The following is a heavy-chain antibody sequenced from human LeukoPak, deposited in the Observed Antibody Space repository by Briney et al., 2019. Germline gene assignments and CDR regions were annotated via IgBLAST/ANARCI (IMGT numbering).Heavy chain of an antibody. CDR3: ARVELAKYSSSWYGDH. CDR2: INAGNGNT. J-gene: IGHJ4*02. Sequence: ASVKVSCKASGYTFTSYAMHWVRQAPGQRLEWMGWINAGNGNTKYSQKFQGRVTITRDTSASTAYMELSSLRSDDTAVYYCARVELAKYSSSWYGDHWGQGTLVTVSS. V-gene: IGHV1-3*01. CDR1: GYTFTSYA. D-gene: IGHD6-13*01.